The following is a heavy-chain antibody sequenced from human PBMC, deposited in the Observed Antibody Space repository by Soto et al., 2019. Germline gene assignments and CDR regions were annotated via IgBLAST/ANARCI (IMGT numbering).Heavy chain of an antibody. CDR1: GDSVSSNNYY. CDR3: ARDVNDSSGSQGFDY. D-gene: IGHD3-22*01. Sequence: KTSETLSLTCTVIGDSVSSNNYYWSWIRQRPGKGLEWIGYIHYSGDSYDNPSLTSRITMSMDVSKSQFSLNLRSVTAADTAIYYCARDVNDSSGSQGFDYWGQGTLVTVSS. CDR2: IHYSGDS. J-gene: IGHJ4*02. V-gene: IGHV4-31*03.